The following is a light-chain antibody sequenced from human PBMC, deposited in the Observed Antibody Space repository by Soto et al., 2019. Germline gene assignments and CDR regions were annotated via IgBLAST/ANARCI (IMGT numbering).Light chain of an antibody. J-gene: IGKJ1*01. V-gene: IGKV1-5*01. CDR3: QQYNSYPRT. CDR2: DAS. Sequence: DIQITQSPSTLSASVGDRVTITCRASQSISSWLAWYQQKPGKAPKLLIYDASSLESGVPSRFSGSGSGTEFTLTISSXQPDDFATYHCQQYNSYPRTFGQGTKVDIK. CDR1: QSISSW.